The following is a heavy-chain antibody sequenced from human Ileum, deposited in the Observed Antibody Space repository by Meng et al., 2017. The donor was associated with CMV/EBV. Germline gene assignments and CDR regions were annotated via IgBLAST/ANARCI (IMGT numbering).Heavy chain of an antibody. CDR3: AREGSAVH. D-gene: IGHD6-13*01. CDR1: GTSITGYY. J-gene: IGHJ4*02. V-gene: IGHV4-4*07. Sequence: GQLQESGPGRWKPPETLSLTCTVSGTSITGYYWSWIRQSAAKGLEWIGRIYTSGSTNYNPSLHSRVSMSIDTSKNQFSLKLRSVTAADTAVYYCAREGSAVHWGQGTLVTVSS. CDR2: IYTSGST.